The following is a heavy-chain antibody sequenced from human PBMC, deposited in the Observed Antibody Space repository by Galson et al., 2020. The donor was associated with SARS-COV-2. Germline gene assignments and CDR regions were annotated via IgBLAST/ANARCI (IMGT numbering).Heavy chain of an antibody. V-gene: IGHV1-69*13. J-gene: IGHJ3*02. CDR3: ARSRGIVVEATDCDACGR. CDR1: GDNYNSFA. D-gene: IGHD1-26*01. CDR2: NMPHFGTT. Sequence: SVNVSCKASGDNYNSFAFNWVRQAPGQGLEWIGGNMPHFGTTNNAHKFQGRVTITADESTSTAYMALRRLRSDDTAVYFCARSRGIVVEATDCDACGRWGQGTLVTVSS.